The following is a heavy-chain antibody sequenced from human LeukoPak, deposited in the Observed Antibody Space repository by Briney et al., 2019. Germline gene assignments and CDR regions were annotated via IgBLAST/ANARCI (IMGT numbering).Heavy chain of an antibody. V-gene: IGHV4-59*01. D-gene: IGHD3-10*01. CDR3: ARGSDRGYYYYYGMDV. J-gene: IGHJ6*04. CDR1: GGSISSYY. Sequence: PSETLSLTGTVSGGSISSYYWSWIRQPPGKGLEWIGYIYYSGSTNYNPSLKSRVTISVDTSKNQFSLKLSSVTAADTAVYYCARGSDRGYYYYYGMDVWGKGTTVTVSS. CDR2: IYYSGST.